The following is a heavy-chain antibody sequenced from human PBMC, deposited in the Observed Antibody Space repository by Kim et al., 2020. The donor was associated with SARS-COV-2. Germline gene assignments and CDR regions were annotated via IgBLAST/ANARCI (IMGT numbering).Heavy chain of an antibody. D-gene: IGHD3-10*01. CDR1: GFTFTSYS. V-gene: IGHV3-30*04. CDR2: ISYYGINK. J-gene: IGHJ4*02. CDR3: ARDRANYYYADY. Sequence: GRSLRLSCAASGFTFTSYSMHWVRQAPGKGLEWVALISYYGINKYYADSVNGRFTISRDNSNNTLYLQMNSLRGDDTAVFYCARDRANYYYADYWGQGT.